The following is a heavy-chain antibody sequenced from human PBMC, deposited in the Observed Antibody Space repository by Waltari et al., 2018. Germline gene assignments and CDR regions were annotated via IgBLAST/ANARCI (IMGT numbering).Heavy chain of an antibody. CDR3: ARGSRYCTSTTCPSSAFDV. J-gene: IGHJ6*02. CDR2: ISPNSGDT. CDR1: GYTFTEYY. D-gene: IGHD2-2*01. V-gene: IGHV1-2*02. Sequence: QVQLVQSGAEVKKPGASVKVSCKASGYTFTEYYIHWVRQAPGQGREWMGWISPNSGDTKFAQRFQGRVTMTRDTSISTAYMELSRLTSGDTAVYYCARGSRYCTSTTCPSSAFDVWGQGTTVTVSS.